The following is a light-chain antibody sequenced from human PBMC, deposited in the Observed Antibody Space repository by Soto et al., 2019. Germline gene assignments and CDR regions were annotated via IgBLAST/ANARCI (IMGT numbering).Light chain of an antibody. Sequence: DIPMTQSPSSLSASVGDSVPITCRASQGINKLLACFQQKPGTAPKSLISTASRLQSGVPSRFSGSGSGTHFTLTINNLQHEDFATYYCQQYESFPLTFGGGTRVEIK. CDR3: QQYESFPLT. CDR1: QGINKL. J-gene: IGKJ4*01. CDR2: TAS. V-gene: IGKV1-16*01.